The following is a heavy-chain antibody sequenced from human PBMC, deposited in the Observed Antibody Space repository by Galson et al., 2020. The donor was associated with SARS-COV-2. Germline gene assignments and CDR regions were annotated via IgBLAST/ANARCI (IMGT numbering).Heavy chain of an antibody. V-gene: IGHV3-23*01. D-gene: IGHD2-15*01. Sequence: GESLKISCVASGYTFTDYAIKWVRQAPGKGLEWVSVIGAYGDNIHYADSVMGRFTITRDNSKNMVYLQMNSLRAEDTAVYYCGQYGQYMVDVWGQGTLVTVSS. J-gene: IGHJ4*02. CDR1: GYTFTDYA. CDR3: GQYGQYMVDV. CDR2: IGAYGDNI.